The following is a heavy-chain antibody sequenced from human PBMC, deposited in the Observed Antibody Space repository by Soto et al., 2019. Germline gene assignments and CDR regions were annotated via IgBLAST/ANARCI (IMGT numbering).Heavy chain of an antibody. J-gene: IGHJ6*02. Sequence: ASVKVSCKASGYTFTGCYMHWVRQAPGQGLEWMGWINPNSGGTNYAQKFQGRVTMTRDTSISTAYMELSRLRSDDTAVYYCARNYQLLSSYYYGMDVWGQGTTVTVPS. D-gene: IGHD2-2*01. CDR3: ARNYQLLSSYYYGMDV. CDR1: GYTFTGCY. V-gene: IGHV1-2*02. CDR2: INPNSGGT.